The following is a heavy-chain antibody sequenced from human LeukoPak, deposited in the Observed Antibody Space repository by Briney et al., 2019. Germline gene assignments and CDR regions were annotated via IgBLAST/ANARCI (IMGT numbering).Heavy chain of an antibody. CDR3: ARAYSNYVPFDY. D-gene: IGHD4-11*01. V-gene: IGHV4-30-2*01. Sequence: SKTLSLTCTVSGVSISSGGYYWSWIRQPPGKGLEWIGYIYLSGSTYFNPSLKSRVTISEDRSKNQFSLNLNSVTAADTAMYYCARAYSNYVPFDYWGQGTLVTVSS. CDR1: GVSISSGGYY. CDR2: IYLSGST. J-gene: IGHJ4*02.